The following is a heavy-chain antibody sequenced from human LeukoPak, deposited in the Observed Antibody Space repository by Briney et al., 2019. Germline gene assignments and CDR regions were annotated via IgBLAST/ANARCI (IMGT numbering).Heavy chain of an antibody. Sequence: SETLSLTCTVSGGSISSHYCSWIRQPAGKGLEWIGYIYYSGSTNYNPSLKSRVTISVDTSKNQFSLKLSSVTAADTAVYYCARDVAAADRIYYYYGMDVWGQGTTVTVSS. CDR1: GGSISSHY. CDR3: ARDVAAADRIYYYYGMDV. D-gene: IGHD6-13*01. V-gene: IGHV4-59*11. J-gene: IGHJ6*02. CDR2: IYYSGST.